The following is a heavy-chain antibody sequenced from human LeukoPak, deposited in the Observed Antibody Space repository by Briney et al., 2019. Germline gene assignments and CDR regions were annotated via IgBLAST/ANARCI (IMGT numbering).Heavy chain of an antibody. CDR1: GYTFTGYY. CDR2: INPNTGAT. CDR3: ARDERFCNGDNHYPDLGY. V-gene: IGHV1-2*02. Sequence: ASVKVSCKASGYTFTGYYMFWGRQAPGQRLEWMGWINPNTGATKYAQNFQGRVTLTRDTSIRTTFMELSSLRSDDTAFYYCARDERFCNGDNHYPDLGYWGQGTLVTVSS. D-gene: IGHD2-15*01. J-gene: IGHJ4*02.